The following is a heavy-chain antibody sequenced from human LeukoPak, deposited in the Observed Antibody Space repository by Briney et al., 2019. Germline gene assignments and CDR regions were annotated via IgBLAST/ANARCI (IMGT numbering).Heavy chain of an antibody. Sequence: SETLSLTCTVSGGSISSYYWSWIRQPPGKGLEWIGYIYYSGSTNYNPSLKSRVTISVDKSKNQFSLKLSSVTAADTAVYYCARDFGVTTIFGVVIPKNDAFDIWGQGTMVTVSS. D-gene: IGHD3-3*01. CDR3: ARDFGVTTIFGVVIPKNDAFDI. CDR2: IYYSGST. V-gene: IGHV4-59*12. J-gene: IGHJ3*02. CDR1: GGSISSYY.